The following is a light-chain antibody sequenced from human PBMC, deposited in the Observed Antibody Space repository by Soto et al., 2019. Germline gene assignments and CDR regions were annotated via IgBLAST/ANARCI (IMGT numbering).Light chain of an antibody. CDR1: SSDVGAFNF. CDR3: CSYAGTSVLL. V-gene: IGLV2-11*01. CDR2: DVT. J-gene: IGLJ2*01. Sequence: QSALTQPRSVSGSPGQSVTISCTGTSSDVGAFNFVSWYRHHPGRAPKLMISDVTKRPSGVPDRFSGSKSGNTASLTISGLQAEDEADNYCCSYAGTSVLLFGGGNKLTVL.